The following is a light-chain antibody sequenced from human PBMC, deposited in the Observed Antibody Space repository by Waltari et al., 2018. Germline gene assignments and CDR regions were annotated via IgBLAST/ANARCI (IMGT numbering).Light chain of an antibody. CDR2: AAS. V-gene: IGKV1-17*03. CDR3: LHHNNYPWA. CDR1: RGISNY. Sequence: DIQMTQFPSAMSASIGDTVTITCGATRGISNYLAWFQHRPGQVPRRLIYAASTLHAGVPSRFSGGGSGTQFTLTISGLQPEDSATYCCLHHNNYPWAFGQGTKVEIK. J-gene: IGKJ1*01.